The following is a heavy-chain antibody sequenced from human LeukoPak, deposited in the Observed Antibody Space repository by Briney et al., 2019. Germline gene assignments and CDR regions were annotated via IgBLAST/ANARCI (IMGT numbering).Heavy chain of an antibody. D-gene: IGHD2-15*01. V-gene: IGHV4-39*07. CDR3: ARVGRYCSGGSCYPNWFDP. J-gene: IGHJ5*02. Sequence: PSETLSLTCTVSGGSISSSSYYWGWIRQPPGKGLEWIGSIYYSGSTYYNPSLKSRVTISVDTSKNQFSLKLSSVTAADTAVYYCARVGRYCSGGSCYPNWFDPWGQGTLVTVSS. CDR2: IYYSGST. CDR1: GGSISSSSYY.